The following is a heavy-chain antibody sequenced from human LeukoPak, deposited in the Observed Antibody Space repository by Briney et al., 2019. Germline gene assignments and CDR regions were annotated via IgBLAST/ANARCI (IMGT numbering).Heavy chain of an antibody. D-gene: IGHD6-19*01. CDR3: ARVVAGIDYYYMDV. CDR2: ITSSSGYI. CDR1: GFTFITYS. V-gene: IGHV3-21*01. Sequence: GGSLRLSCAASGFTFITYSMSWVRQAPGKGLEWVSSITSSSGYIYSADSVKGRFTISRDNAKNSLYLQLNSLRAEDTAVYYCARVVAGIDYYYMDVWGKGTTVTVSS. J-gene: IGHJ6*03.